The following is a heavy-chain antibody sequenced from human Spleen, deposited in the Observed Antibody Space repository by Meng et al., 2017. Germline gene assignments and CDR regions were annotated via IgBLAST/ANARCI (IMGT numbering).Heavy chain of an antibody. CDR1: GFTVSDTY. Sequence: GESLKISCAVSGFTVSDTYMTWVRQAPGKGLEWVSLIQSGGRTYYADSVRGRFTISRDNSKNTLYLQMNSLRAEDTAVYSCARVTYDSSGYYLGGFDIWGQGTMVTVSS. D-gene: IGHD3-22*01. J-gene: IGHJ3*02. CDR2: IQSGGRT. V-gene: IGHV3-66*02. CDR3: ARVTYDSSGYYLGGFDI.